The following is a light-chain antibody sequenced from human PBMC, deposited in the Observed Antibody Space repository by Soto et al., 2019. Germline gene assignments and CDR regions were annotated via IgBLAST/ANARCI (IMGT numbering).Light chain of an antibody. CDR3: QQYHNWPPQYT. CDR2: GAS. Sequence: EIVMTQSPASLSVSPGDGATLSCRASQSVASNVAWYQQRPGQGPRLLIHGASTRAVGVPARFSGSGSGTDFTLTISSQPSEDYAVYYCQQYHNWPPQYTFGQGTKLQIK. CDR1: QSVASN. V-gene: IGKV3-15*01. J-gene: IGKJ2*01.